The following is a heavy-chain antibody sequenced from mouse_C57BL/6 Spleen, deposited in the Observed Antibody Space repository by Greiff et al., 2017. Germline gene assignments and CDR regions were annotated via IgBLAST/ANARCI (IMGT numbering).Heavy chain of an antibody. CDR2: IDPSDSYT. CDR3: AREELGRGY. D-gene: IGHD4-1*01. Sequence: VQLQQPGAELVKPGASVKLSCKASGYTFTSYWMQWVKQRPGQGLEWIGEIDPSDSYTNYNQKFKGKATLTVDTSSSTAYMQLSSLTSEDSAVYYCAREELGRGYWGQGTTLTVSS. CDR1: GYTFTSYW. V-gene: IGHV1-50*01. J-gene: IGHJ2*01.